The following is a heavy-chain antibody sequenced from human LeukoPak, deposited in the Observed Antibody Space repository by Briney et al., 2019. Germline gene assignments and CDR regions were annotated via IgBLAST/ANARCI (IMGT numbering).Heavy chain of an antibody. CDR3: ARDGRITIFGVVITDYMDV. CDR2: ISSSSSYI. CDR1: GFTFSSYA. Sequence: GGSLRLSCAASGFTFSSYAVSWVRQAPGKGLEWVSAISSSSSYIYYADSVKGRFTISRDNAKNSLYLQMNSLRAEGTAVYYCARDGRITIFGVVITDYMDVWGKGTTVTVSS. J-gene: IGHJ6*03. V-gene: IGHV3-21*01. D-gene: IGHD3-3*01.